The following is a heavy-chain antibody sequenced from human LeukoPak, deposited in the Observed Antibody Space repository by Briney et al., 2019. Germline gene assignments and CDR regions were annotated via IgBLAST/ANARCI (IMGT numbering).Heavy chain of an antibody. CDR1: GFTFSNYG. CDR3: AKNARSTLFLQGSYYYHYMDV. D-gene: IGHD3-22*01. J-gene: IGHJ6*03. Sequence: PGGSLRLSCAASGFTFSNYGMSWVRQAPGKGLEWVSAISGSGRSTYYADSVKGRFTISRGNSKNTLYLQMNSLRAEDTAVCYCAKNARSTLFLQGSYYYHYMDVWGKGTTVTISS. CDR2: ISGSGRST. V-gene: IGHV3-23*01.